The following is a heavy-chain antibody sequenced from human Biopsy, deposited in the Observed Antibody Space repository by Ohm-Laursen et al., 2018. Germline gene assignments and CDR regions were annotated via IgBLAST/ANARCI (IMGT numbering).Heavy chain of an antibody. CDR1: GYTFTGYH. V-gene: IGHV1-2*02. CDR2: INAKTGDT. Sequence: GSSVKVSCKASGYTFTGYHVHWVRQAPGQGLEWMGWINAKTGDTNSAQKFQGRVTMTRDTSISTAYVDLSSLRSDDTAVYYCTRGGYYYDSLAYYYWFDPWGQGTLVTVSS. D-gene: IGHD3-22*01. CDR3: TRGGYYYDSLAYYYWFDP. J-gene: IGHJ5*02.